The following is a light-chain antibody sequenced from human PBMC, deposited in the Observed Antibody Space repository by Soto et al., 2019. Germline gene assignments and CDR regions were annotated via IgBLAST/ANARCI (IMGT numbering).Light chain of an antibody. Sequence: EIVLTQSPGTLSLSPGESATLSCRASQSVASSYFAWYQQKPGQAPRLLIYGASNRATGIPDRFSGRGSGTDFTLTISRLEPEDFAVYYCQHYEAFGQGTKVEIK. J-gene: IGKJ2*01. CDR3: QHYEA. CDR1: QSVASSY. V-gene: IGKV3-20*01. CDR2: GAS.